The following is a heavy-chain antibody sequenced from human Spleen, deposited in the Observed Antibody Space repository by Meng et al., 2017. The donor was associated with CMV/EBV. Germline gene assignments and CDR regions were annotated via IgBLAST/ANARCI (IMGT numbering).Heavy chain of an antibody. V-gene: IGHV3-21*01. D-gene: IGHD2-2*01. CDR3: ARDEIPATALSYYYGMDV. J-gene: IGHJ6*02. Sequence: GESLKISCAASGFTFSSYSMNWVRQAPGKGLEWVSSISSSSSYIYYADSVKGRFTISRDNAKNSLYLQMNSLRAEDTAVYYCARDEIPATALSYYYGMDVWGQGTTVTVSS. CDR2: ISSSSSYI. CDR1: GFTFSSYS.